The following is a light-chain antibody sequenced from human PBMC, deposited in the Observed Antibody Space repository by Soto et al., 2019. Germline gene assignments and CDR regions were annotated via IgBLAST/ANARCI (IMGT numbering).Light chain of an antibody. CDR1: QSISSD. Sequence: DIQMTQSPSSLSASVGDRVTITCRASQSISSDLNWYQQKPGTAPKLLIYAASSLQTGVPSRFSGSGSGTDVTLTISSLQPEDFATYNCQQSYSSMHTFGQGTKLELK. V-gene: IGKV1-39*01. CDR3: QQSYSSMHT. J-gene: IGKJ2*01. CDR2: AAS.